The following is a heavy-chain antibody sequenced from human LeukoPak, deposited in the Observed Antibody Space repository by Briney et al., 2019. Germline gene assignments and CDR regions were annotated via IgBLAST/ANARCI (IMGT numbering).Heavy chain of an antibody. J-gene: IGHJ4*02. CDR3: ARDLRYYGSGSYYRGFDY. V-gene: IGHV4-39*07. CDR2: IYYSGST. CDR1: GGSISSSSYY. Sequence: SETLSLTCTVSGGSISSSSYYWGWIRQPPGKGLGWIASIYYSGSTYYNPSLKSRVTISVDTSKNQFSLKLSSVTAADTAVYYCARDLRYYGSGSYYRGFDYWGQGTLVTVSS. D-gene: IGHD3-10*01.